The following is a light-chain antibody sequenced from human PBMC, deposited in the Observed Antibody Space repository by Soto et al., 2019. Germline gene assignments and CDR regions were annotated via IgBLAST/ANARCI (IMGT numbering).Light chain of an antibody. CDR1: QSDSTN. V-gene: IGKV3-15*01. Sequence: EIVMTQSPVTLSVSPGERATLSCRASQSDSTNLAWYQQKPGQAPMLLIYGASTRSTGIPARFSGSGSETEFTLTISSLQSEDFAVYYCQQYTNWPTFGQGTKVEFK. CDR2: GAS. CDR3: QQYTNWPT. J-gene: IGKJ1*01.